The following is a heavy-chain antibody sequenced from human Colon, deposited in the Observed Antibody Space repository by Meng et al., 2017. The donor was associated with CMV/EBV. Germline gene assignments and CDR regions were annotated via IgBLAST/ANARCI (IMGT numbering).Heavy chain of an antibody. J-gene: IGHJ4*02. V-gene: IGHV3-23*01. CDR3: AKGSTDGFNGLFDS. CDR2: FSRGGENS. CDR1: GFTLSSHA. Sequence: GESLMISCAASGFTLSSHAMSWVRQAPGKGLEWVSGFSRGGENSYYADSVRGRFTISRDISKSTLYLQMDSLRAEDTALYYCAKGSTDGFNGLFDSWGQGALVTVSS. D-gene: IGHD5-24*01.